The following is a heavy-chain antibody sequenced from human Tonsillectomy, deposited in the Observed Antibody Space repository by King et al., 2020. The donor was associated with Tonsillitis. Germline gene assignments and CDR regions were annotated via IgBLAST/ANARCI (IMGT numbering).Heavy chain of an antibody. Sequence: QLQESGPGLVKPSQTLSLTCTVSGGSISSGTYYWNWIRQHPGKGLGWIGYIYDSENSNYNPSLKRRITISVDTSKNQFFLKMTSVTAADTAVFYCARYSHYSDGPRVFDIWGEGTMVTVPS. D-gene: IGHD3-22*01. CDR1: GGSISSGTYY. V-gene: IGHV4-31*03. J-gene: IGHJ3*02. CDR2: IYDSENS. CDR3: ARYSHYSDGPRVFDI.